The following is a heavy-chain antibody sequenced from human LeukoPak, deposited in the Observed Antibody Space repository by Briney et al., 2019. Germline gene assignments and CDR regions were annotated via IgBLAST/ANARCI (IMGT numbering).Heavy chain of an antibody. CDR2: LHWNDDK. Sequence: SGPTLANPTQTLTLTCTFSGFSLSTRGVGVGWIRQPPGKALEWLALLHWNDDKRYSPSLKSRLTITKDTSKNQVVLTMTNMDPVDTATYYCAHRVDVLEDIVAAGTYNWFDPWGQGTLVTVSS. V-gene: IGHV2-5*01. J-gene: IGHJ5*02. D-gene: IGHD6-13*01. CDR3: AHRVDVLEDIVAAGTYNWFDP. CDR1: GFSLSTRGVG.